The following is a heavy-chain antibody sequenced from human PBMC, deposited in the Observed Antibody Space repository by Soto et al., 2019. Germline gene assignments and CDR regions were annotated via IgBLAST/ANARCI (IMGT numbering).Heavy chain of an antibody. CDR2: FYYSGTT. CDR3: AKLVRDDVRRSDLDH. D-gene: IGHD3-10*02. CDR1: GGSVSSGSYY. V-gene: IGHV4-39*01. Sequence: KPSETLSLTCTVSGGSVSSGSYYWIWIRQPPGKGLEWIGTFYYSGTTSQNPPLRSRITISGDTSRNQFSLNLRSVTAADSGVYYCAKLVRDDVRRSDLDHWGQGTLVTVSS. J-gene: IGHJ4*02.